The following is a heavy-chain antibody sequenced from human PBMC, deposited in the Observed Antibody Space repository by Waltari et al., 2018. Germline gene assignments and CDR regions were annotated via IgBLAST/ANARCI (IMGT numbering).Heavy chain of an antibody. CDR2: IYSGGST. CDR3: ARAYYYGSGSPYYFDY. CDR1: GFTVSSNY. D-gene: IGHD3-10*01. V-gene: IGHV3-53*01. J-gene: IGHJ4*02. Sequence: EVQLVESGGGLIQPGGSLRLSCAASGFTVSSNYMSWVRQAPGKGLEWVSVIYSGGSTYYADSVKGRFTISRDNSKNTLYLQMNSLRAEDTAVYYCARAYYYGSGSPYYFDYWGQGTLVTVSS.